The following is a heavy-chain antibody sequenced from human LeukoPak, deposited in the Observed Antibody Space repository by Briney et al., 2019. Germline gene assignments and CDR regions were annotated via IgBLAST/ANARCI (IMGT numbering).Heavy chain of an antibody. D-gene: IGHD5-18*01. CDR3: ARDTTMITYWFDP. V-gene: IGHV1-2*02. CDR2: INPNSGGT. J-gene: IGHJ5*02. Sequence: EASVKVSCKASGYTFTGYYMHWVRQAPGQGLEWMGWINPNSGGTNYAQKFQGRVTMTRDTSISTAYMELTRLRSDDTVVYYCARDTTMITYWFDPWGQGTLVTVSS. CDR1: GYTFTGYY.